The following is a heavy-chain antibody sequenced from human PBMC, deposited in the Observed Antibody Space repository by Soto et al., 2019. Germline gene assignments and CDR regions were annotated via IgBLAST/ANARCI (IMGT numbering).Heavy chain of an antibody. Sequence: EVQLVESGGGLVKPGRSLRLSCEASDFRISNAWMNWVRQAPGKGLEWVGRVKRKIDGETTDYAAPVKGRFTISRDDSSNKLYLQMNSLKADDTAVYYCTTGSVEGVWSQGTTVSVSS. D-gene: IGHD2-15*01. J-gene: IGHJ6*02. CDR2: VKRKIDGETT. CDR3: TTGSVEGV. CDR1: DFRISNAW. V-gene: IGHV3-15*07.